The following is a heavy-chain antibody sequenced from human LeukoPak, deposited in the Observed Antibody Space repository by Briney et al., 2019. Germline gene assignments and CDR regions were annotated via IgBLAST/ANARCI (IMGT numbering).Heavy chain of an antibody. V-gene: IGHV4-4*07. J-gene: IGHJ3*02. CDR2: IYSSGTI. Sequence: PSETLSLTCSVSGGSISSYYWSWIRQPAGKGLEWIGRIYSSGTITYNPSLQSRVTMSVDTSKNEFSLKMSSVTAADTAAYYCTKSDGYGLIRICGRGTMVTVSS. D-gene: IGHD3-10*01. CDR1: GGSISSYY. CDR3: TKSDGYGLIRI.